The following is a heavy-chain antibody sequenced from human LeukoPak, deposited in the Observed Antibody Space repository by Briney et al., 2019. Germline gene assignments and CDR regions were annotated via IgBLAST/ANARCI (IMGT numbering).Heavy chain of an antibody. D-gene: IGHD4-17*01. J-gene: IGHJ4*02. CDR1: GFTFSDYY. Sequence: GGSLRLSCAASGFTFSDYYMSWIRQAPGKGLEWVSYISTSGSTISYADSVKGRFIISRDNAKNSLYLQMNSLRVEDTAVYYCAKTYDYGDAFGGQGTLVSVSS. V-gene: IGHV3-11*04. CDR3: AKTYDYGDAF. CDR2: ISTSGSTI.